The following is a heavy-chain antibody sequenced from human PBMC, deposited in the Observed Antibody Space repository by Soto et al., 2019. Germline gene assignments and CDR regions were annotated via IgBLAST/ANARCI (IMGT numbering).Heavy chain of an antibody. CDR1: GGTFSSYA. J-gene: IGHJ3*01. V-gene: IGHV1-69*12. CDR2: IIPTLGTA. Sequence: QVQLVQSGAEVKKPGSSVKVSCKASGGTFSSYAISWVRQAPGQGLEWMGGIIPTLGTANYGQKFQGTVTSAADESTGTAYREVGSRRSEDTAVYYCARGDRERWVQLGRGQGAFDLRGRGTTVTVS. D-gene: IGHD1-1*01. CDR3: ARGDRERWVQLGRGQGAFDL.